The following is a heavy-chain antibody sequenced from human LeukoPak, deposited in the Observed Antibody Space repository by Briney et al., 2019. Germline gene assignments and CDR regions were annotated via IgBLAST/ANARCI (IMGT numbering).Heavy chain of an antibody. CDR3: ARPIVGYCSGGSCYSGYWYFDL. CDR2: IYYSGGT. V-gene: IGHV4-59*08. CDR1: GGSISSYY. D-gene: IGHD2-15*01. J-gene: IGHJ2*01. Sequence: KPSETLSLTCTVSGGSISSYYWSWIRQPPGKGLEWIGYIYYSGGTNYNPSLKSRVTISVDTSKNQFSLKLSSVTAADTAVYYCARPIVGYCSGGSCYSGYWYFDLWGRGTLVTVSS.